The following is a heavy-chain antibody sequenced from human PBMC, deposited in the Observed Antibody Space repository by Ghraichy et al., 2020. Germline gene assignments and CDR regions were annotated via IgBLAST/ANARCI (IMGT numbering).Heavy chain of an antibody. V-gene: IGHV3-66*01. Sequence: GGSLRLSCVASGFTVSINYMSWVRQAPGKGLEWLSVLYSGGNTDYADSVKGRFTISRDNSKNTLYLEMNYLRGEDTAVYYCARGHNKGCSSASCASYFDSWGPGTLVTVSS. D-gene: IGHD2-2*01. CDR2: LYSGGNT. J-gene: IGHJ4*02. CDR3: ARGHNKGCSSASCASYFDS. CDR1: GFTVSINY.